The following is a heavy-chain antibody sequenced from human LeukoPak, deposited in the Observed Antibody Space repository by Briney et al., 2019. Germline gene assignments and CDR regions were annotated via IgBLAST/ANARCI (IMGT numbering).Heavy chain of an antibody. Sequence: GGSLRLSCAASGFTFSSYAMHWVRQAPGKGLEWVAVISYDGSNKYYADSVKGRFTTSRDNSKNTLYLQMNGLRAEDTAVYYCARARYCGGDCYSRAFDYWGQGTLVTVSS. CDR3: ARARYCGGDCYSRAFDY. CDR2: ISYDGSNK. CDR1: GFTFSSYA. J-gene: IGHJ4*02. V-gene: IGHV3-30-3*01. D-gene: IGHD2-21*02.